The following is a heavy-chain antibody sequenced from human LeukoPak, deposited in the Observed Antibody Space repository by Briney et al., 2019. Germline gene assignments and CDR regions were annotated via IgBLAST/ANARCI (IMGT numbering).Heavy chain of an antibody. Sequence: GGSLRLSCAASGFTVSSNYMNWVRQAPGKGLEWVSSISSGSNYIYYADSVKGRFIISRDNAENSLHLQMNSLRAEDTAVYYCARDGWPGSSYYRPFDYWGQGTLVTVSS. V-gene: IGHV3-21*01. CDR2: ISSGSNYI. J-gene: IGHJ4*02. D-gene: IGHD3-10*01. CDR3: ARDGWPGSSYYRPFDY. CDR1: GFTVSSNY.